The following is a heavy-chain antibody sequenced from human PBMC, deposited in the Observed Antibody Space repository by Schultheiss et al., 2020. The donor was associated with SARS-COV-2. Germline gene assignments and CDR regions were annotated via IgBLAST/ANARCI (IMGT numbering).Heavy chain of an antibody. CDR1: GGSISSSSYY. J-gene: IGHJ3*02. Sequence: SQTLSLTCTVSGGSISSSSYYWGWIRQPPGKGLEWIGEINHSGSTYYNPSLKSRVTISVDTSKNQFSLKLSSVTAADTAVYYCARAIILRVAFDIWGQGTMVTVSS. CDR2: INHSGST. V-gene: IGHV4-39*07. D-gene: IGHD3-3*01. CDR3: ARAIILRVAFDI.